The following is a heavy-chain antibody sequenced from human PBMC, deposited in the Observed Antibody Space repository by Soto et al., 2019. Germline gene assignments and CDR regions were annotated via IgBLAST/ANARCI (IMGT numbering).Heavy chain of an antibody. CDR1: GFTFGNYG. CDR2: LSSSGGRT. J-gene: IGHJ4*02. V-gene: IGHV3-23*01. CDR3: AKVANSGVVIEYFDY. Sequence: EVQLLESGGGLVQPGGSLRLSCGTSGFTFGNYGMGWVRQAPGKGLEWVSGLSSSGGRTYYADSVKGRFTISRDNSKNTLFLQMNSLRAEDPAVYYCAKVANSGVVIEYFDYWGQGSLVTVSS. D-gene: IGHD3-3*01.